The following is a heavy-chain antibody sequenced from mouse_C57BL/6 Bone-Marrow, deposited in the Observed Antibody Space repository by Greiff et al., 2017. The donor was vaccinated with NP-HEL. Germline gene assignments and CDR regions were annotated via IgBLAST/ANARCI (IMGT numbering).Heavy chain of an antibody. Sequence: EVKLMESGGGLVQPKGSLKLSCAASGFSFNTYAMNWVRQAPGKGLEWVARIRSKSNNYATYYADSVKDRFTISRDDSESMLYLQMNNLKTEDTAMYYGVRPGYGSSEGFAYWGQGTLVTVSA. CDR3: VRPGYGSSEGFAY. J-gene: IGHJ3*01. CDR1: GFSFNTYA. CDR2: IRSKSNNYAT. D-gene: IGHD1-1*01. V-gene: IGHV10-1*01.